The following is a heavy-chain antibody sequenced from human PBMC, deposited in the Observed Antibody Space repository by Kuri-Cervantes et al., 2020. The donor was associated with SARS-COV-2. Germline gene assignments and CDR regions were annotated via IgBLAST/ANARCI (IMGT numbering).Heavy chain of an antibody. J-gene: IGHJ4*02. Sequence: GESLKISCAASGFTFINYAMTWVRQAPGKGLECVSSISGGGGTTYNADPVKGRFTISRDNSKNTLYLQLNSLRAEDTAVYYCAKDPRIAAPFDYWGQGTLVTVSS. CDR2: ISGGGGTT. V-gene: IGHV3-23*01. D-gene: IGHD6-6*01. CDR1: GFTFINYA. CDR3: AKDPRIAAPFDY.